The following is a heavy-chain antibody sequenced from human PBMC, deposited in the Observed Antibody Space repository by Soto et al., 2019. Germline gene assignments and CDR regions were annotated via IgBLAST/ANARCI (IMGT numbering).Heavy chain of an antibody. CDR2: DRNKAEWGKR. V-gene: IGHV3-15*07. CDR1: GFTFSNAW. Sequence: PGGSLRLSCAASGFTFSNAWMNWVRQAPGKGLGLRSRDRNKAEWGKRVYVARGRGRITISRDDSKNTLFLQMNSLKTEDAAVYYCTTDPVTMIVVVPSSGWGRGTLVTVPQ. CDR3: TTDPVTMIVVVPSSG. J-gene: IGHJ4*02. D-gene: IGHD3-22*01.